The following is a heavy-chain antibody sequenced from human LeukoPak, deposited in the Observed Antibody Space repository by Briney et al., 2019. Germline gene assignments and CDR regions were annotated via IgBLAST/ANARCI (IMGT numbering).Heavy chain of an antibody. J-gene: IGHJ4*02. CDR2: ISYNGSNK. D-gene: IGHD5-12*01. CDR3: ARDLGDIVATIQDY. Sequence: GGSLRLSCAASGFTFSSYAMHWVRQAPGKGLEWVAVISYNGSNKYYADSVKGRFTISRDNSKNTLYLQMNSLRAEDTAVYYCARDLGDIVATIQDYWGQGTLVTVSS. CDR1: GFTFSSYA. V-gene: IGHV3-30-3*01.